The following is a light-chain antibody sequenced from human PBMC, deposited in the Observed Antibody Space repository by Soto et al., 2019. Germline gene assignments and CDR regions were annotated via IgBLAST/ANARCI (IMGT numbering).Light chain of an antibody. CDR3: QKYNSAPPFT. CDR1: QGISNY. V-gene: IGKV1-27*01. Sequence: DIQMTQSPSSLSASVGDRVTITCRASQGISNYLAWYQQKPGKVPKLLNYAAYTLQSGVPSRFSGSGSGTDFTLTISSLQPEDVATYYCQKYNSAPPFTFGPGTKVDIK. CDR2: AAY. J-gene: IGKJ3*01.